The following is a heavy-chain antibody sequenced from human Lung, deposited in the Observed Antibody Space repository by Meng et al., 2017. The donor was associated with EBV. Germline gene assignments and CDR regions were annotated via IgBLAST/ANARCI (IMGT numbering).Heavy chain of an antibody. J-gene: IGHJ5*02. V-gene: IGHV4-30-4*08. CDR1: GGSIRFGDYY. Sequence: QAPGRDLVTPPPPLPSPCTVSGGSIRFGDYYWSWIRQPPGKGLEWIGYIYDSGSTSYNPSLMSRVTISVDTSRNQFSLKLTSVTAADTAVYYCAREYSSSSGLPGPWGQGTLVTVSS. CDR2: IYDSGST. D-gene: IGHD6-6*01. CDR3: AREYSSSSGLPGP.